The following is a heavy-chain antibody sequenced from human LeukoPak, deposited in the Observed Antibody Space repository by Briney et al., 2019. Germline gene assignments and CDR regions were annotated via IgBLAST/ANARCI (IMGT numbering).Heavy chain of an antibody. D-gene: IGHD6-13*01. CDR2: IYYSAST. J-gene: IGHJ5*02. Sequence: PSETLSLTCTVSGGFISSSSYYWGWIRQPPGKGLEWIGSIYYSASTYYHPSLKSRVTISVDTSKNQFSLKLSSVTAADTAVYYCAGSPIAAAGFWFDPWGQGTLVTVSS. CDR3: AGSPIAAAGFWFDP. CDR1: GGFISSSSYY. V-gene: IGHV4-39*07.